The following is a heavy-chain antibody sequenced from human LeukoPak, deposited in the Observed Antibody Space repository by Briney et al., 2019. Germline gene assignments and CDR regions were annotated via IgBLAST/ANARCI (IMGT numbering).Heavy chain of an antibody. D-gene: IGHD1-26*01. CDR1: GGSIRSFY. CDR2: IYYTGST. V-gene: IGHV4-59*08. Sequence: SETLSLTCTVSGGSIRSFYWTWIRQPPGRGLEWIGYIYYTGSTNYNPSLKGRLTISVDTSENQFSLKLTSVTAADTAVYYCARLRGSYWGPFDYWGQGALVSVSS. J-gene: IGHJ4*02. CDR3: ARLRGSYWGPFDY.